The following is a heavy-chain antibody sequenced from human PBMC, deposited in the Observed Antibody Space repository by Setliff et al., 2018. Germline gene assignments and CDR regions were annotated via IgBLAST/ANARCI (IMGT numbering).Heavy chain of an antibody. CDR1: GGTFSSYG. J-gene: IGHJ4*02. D-gene: IGHD2-2*01. CDR3: VRGSGPRVVVAMPFDY. CDR2: TIPIFGST. V-gene: IGHV1-69*05. Sequence: SVKVSCKASGGTFSSYGISWVRQAPGQGLEWMGGTIPIFGSTNYAQKFQDRVTIITDESTSTAYMELRSLRTEDTAVYYCVRGSGPRVVVAMPFDYWGQGTPVTVSS.